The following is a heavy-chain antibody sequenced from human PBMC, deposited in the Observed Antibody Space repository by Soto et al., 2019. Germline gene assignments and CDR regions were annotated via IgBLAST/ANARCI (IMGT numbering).Heavy chain of an antibody. Sequence: GGSLRLSCAASGFTFSDYYMSWIRQAPGKGLEWVSYISSSSCYTNYADSVKGRFTISRDNAKNSLYLQMNSLRAEDTAVYYCARDRRDYYGSGSYERSYYYYYGMDVWGQGTTVTVSS. CDR3: ARDRRDYYGSGSYERSYYYYYGMDV. V-gene: IGHV3-11*06. CDR1: GFTFSDYY. J-gene: IGHJ6*02. CDR2: ISSSSCYT. D-gene: IGHD3-10*01.